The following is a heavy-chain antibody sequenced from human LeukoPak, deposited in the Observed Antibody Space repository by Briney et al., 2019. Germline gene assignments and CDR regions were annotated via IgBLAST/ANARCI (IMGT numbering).Heavy chain of an antibody. CDR2: INPNSGGT. CDR1: GYTLTELS. J-gene: IGHJ4*02. D-gene: IGHD5-18*01. V-gene: IGHV1-2*02. CDR3: ASLGYSYGFEIDY. Sequence: GASVKVSCKVSGYTLTELSMHWVRQAPGQGLEWMGWINPNSGGTNYAQKFQGRVTMTRDTSISTAYMELSRLRSDDTAVYYCASLGYSYGFEIDYWGQGTLVTVSS.